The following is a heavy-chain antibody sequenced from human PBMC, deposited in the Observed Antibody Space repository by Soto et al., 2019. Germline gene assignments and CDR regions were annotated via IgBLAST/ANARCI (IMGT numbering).Heavy chain of an antibody. Sequence: QVQLVQSGAEVKKPGSSVKVSCKASGGTFNSYVFNWVRQAPGQGLEWMGGIISIFGTPNYGQKFQGRVTITADESTSTVFMELSSLTSEDTAIYYCARDLGSGYDPGDYWGQGTLVTVSS. CDR2: IISIFGTP. CDR1: GGTFNSYV. CDR3: ARDLGSGYDPGDY. J-gene: IGHJ4*02. D-gene: IGHD5-12*01. V-gene: IGHV1-69*12.